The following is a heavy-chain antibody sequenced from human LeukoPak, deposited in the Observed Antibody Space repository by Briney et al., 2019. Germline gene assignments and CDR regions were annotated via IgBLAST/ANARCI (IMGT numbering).Heavy chain of an antibody. CDR1: GFTVSSNY. CDR2: IYSGGST. V-gene: IGHV3-53*01. Sequence: PGGSLRLSCAASGFTVSSNYMSWVRQAPGKGLEWVSIIYSGGSTFYADSVKGRFTISRDNSKNTLYLQMNSLRAEDSAVYYCARGGSYLSAFDIWGQGTMVTVSS. CDR3: ARGGSYLSAFDI. J-gene: IGHJ3*02. D-gene: IGHD1-26*01.